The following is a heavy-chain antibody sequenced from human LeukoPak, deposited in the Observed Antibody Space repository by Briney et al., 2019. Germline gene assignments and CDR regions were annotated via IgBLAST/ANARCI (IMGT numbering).Heavy chain of an antibody. CDR2: ISSSSSYI. Sequence: PGGSLRLSCAASGFTFSSYSMNWVRQAPGKGLEWVSSISSSSSYIYYADSVKGRFTISRDNAKNSLCLQMNSLRAEDTAVYYCATGTSYGDYLFDYWGQGTLVTVSS. J-gene: IGHJ4*02. CDR3: ATGTSYGDYLFDY. CDR1: GFTFSSYS. V-gene: IGHV3-21*01. D-gene: IGHD4-17*01.